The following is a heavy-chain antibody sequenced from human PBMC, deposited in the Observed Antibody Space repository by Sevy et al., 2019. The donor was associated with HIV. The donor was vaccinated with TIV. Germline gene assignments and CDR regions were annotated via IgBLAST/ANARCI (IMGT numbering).Heavy chain of an antibody. D-gene: IGHD4-17*01. Sequence: GGSLRLSCAASGFAFSNYYAMHWVRQAPGKGREWVALISYDGSDKYYADSVKGRFTISRDNFKNTLYLQMNSLTTADTAVYYCARPRANYVDHYFFYAMDVWGQGTTVTVSS. CDR3: ARPRANYVDHYFFYAMDV. V-gene: IGHV3-30-3*01. CDR2: ISYDGSDK. J-gene: IGHJ6*02. CDR1: GFAFSNYYA.